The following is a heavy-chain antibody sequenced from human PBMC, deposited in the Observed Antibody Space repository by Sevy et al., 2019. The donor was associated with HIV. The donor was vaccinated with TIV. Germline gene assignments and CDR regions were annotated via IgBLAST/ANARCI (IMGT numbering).Heavy chain of an antibody. J-gene: IGHJ6*02. CDR3: AREKVDTSMIFVEYYGMDV. V-gene: IGHV3-33*01. Sequence: GGSLRLSCAASGFSFSSYDMHWVRQAPGMGPEWVAVIRYDGSNKHYGDSVKGRFTISRDNSKNALYLQMSSLRAEDTAVYYWAREKVDTSMIFVEYYGMDVWGQGTTVTVSS. CDR1: GFSFSSYD. D-gene: IGHD5-18*01. CDR2: IRYDGSNK.